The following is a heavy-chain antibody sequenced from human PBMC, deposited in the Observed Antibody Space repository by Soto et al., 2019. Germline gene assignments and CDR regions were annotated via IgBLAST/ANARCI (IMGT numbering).Heavy chain of an antibody. J-gene: IGHJ6*02. CDR2: ISAYNGNT. CDR3: ARDLRAAAGPGYYGMDV. CDR1: GYTSTSYG. V-gene: IGHV1-18*01. Sequence: GASVKVSCKASGYTSTSYGMSWVRQAPGQGLKWMGRISAYNGNTNYAQKFQGRVTMTRDTSTSTVYMELSSLRSEDTAVYYCARDLRAAAGPGYYGMDVWGQGTTVTVSS. D-gene: IGHD6-13*01.